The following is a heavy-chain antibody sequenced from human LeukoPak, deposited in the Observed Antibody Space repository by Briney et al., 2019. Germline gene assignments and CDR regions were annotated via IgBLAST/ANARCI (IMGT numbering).Heavy chain of an antibody. CDR3: ARTMSHYYDSSGYGY. Sequence: SVKVSCKASGGTFSSYAISWVRQDPGQGLEWMGRIIPILGIANYAQKFQGRVTITADKSTSTAYMELSSLRSEDTAVYYCARTMSHYYDSSGYGYWGQGTLVTVSS. CDR1: GGTFSSYA. D-gene: IGHD3-22*01. V-gene: IGHV1-69*04. CDR2: IIPILGIA. J-gene: IGHJ4*02.